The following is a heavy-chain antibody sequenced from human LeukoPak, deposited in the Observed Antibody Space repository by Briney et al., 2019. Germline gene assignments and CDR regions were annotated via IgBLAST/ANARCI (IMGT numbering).Heavy chain of an antibody. CDR2: IYHSGST. V-gene: IGHV4-38-2*02. CDR1: GYSISSGYY. Sequence: PSETLSLTCTVSGYSISSGYYWGWIRQPPGKGLEWIGSIYHSGSTYYNPSLKSRVTISVDTSKNQFSLKLSSVTAADTAVYYCARELRESKWELPHFDYWGQGTLVTVSS. J-gene: IGHJ4*02. CDR3: ARELRESKWELPHFDY. D-gene: IGHD1-26*01.